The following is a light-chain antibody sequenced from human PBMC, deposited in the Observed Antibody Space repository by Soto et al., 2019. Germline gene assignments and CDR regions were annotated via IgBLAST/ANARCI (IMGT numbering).Light chain of an antibody. J-gene: IGLJ3*02. CDR2: GNT. CDR3: QSYDTSLSGWL. Sequence: QSVLTQPPSVSGAPGQRVTISSAGSDSNIGAGYDVHWYQNLPGTAPRLLIYGNTNRPSGVPDRFSGSKSGTSASLAITGLQAEDEAHYYCQSYDTSLSGWLFGGGTKLTVL. V-gene: IGLV1-40*01. CDR1: DSNIGAGYD.